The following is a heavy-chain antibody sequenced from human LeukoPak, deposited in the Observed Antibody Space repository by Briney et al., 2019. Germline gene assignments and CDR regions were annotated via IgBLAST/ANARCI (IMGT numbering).Heavy chain of an antibody. CDR3: ARDLRGDAFDI. V-gene: IGHV7-4-1*02. Sequence: GASVKVSCKASGYTFTSYAMNRVRQAPGQGLELMGWINTNTGNPTYAQGFTGRFVFSLDTSVSTAYLQISSLKAEDTAVYYCARDLRGDAFDIWGQGTMVTVSS. J-gene: IGHJ3*02. CDR2: INTNTGNP. D-gene: IGHD5/OR15-5a*01. CDR1: GYTFTSYA.